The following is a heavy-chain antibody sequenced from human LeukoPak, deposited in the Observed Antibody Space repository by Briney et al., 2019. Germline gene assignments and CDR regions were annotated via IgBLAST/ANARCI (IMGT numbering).Heavy chain of an antibody. CDR1: GFTFSSYG. D-gene: IGHD4-17*01. CDR3: AKGGILYGDYPDYFDY. CDR2: ISYDGSNK. Sequence: PGRSLRLSCAASGFTFSSYGMHWVRQAPGKGLEWVAVISYDGSNKYYADSVKGQFTISRDNSKNTLYLQMNSLRAEDTAVYYCAKGGILYGDYPDYFDYWGQGTLVTVSS. V-gene: IGHV3-30*18. J-gene: IGHJ4*02.